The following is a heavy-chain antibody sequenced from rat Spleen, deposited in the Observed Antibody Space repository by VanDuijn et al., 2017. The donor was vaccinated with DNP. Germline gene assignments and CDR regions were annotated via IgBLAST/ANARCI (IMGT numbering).Heavy chain of an antibody. CDR2: VTYDGSRT. CDR1: GFTFNGYA. J-gene: IGHJ4*01. Sequence: EVQLVESGGGLAQPGRSLKLSCTAPGFTFNGYAMAWVRQAPKKVLEWVASVTYDGSRTFYRDSVKGRFTISRDNAENTVCLQMNSLRSEDTATYYCAKDQTGGFAMDVWGQGTSVTVSS. D-gene: IGHD4-1*01. CDR3: AKDQTGGFAMDV. V-gene: IGHV5-17*01.